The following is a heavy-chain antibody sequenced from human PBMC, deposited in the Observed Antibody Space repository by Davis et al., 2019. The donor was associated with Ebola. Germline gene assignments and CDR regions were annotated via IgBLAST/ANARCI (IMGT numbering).Heavy chain of an antibody. CDR3: ARGGEKADYQEDAFDI. CDR2: INQVGST. V-gene: IGHV4-34*01. Sequence: SETLSLTCAVYGGSFSDYYWTWTRYPPGKGLEWLGEINQVGSTNYNPSLKSRVTISVDTSKIQFSLEVRSVTAADTAVYYCARGGEKADYQEDAFDIWGQGTMVTVSS. CDR1: GGSFSDYY. J-gene: IGHJ3*02. D-gene: IGHD5-12*01.